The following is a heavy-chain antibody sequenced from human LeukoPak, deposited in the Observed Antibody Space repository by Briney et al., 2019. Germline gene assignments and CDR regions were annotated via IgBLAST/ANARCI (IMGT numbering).Heavy chain of an antibody. CDR3: AKDVYSSGWTDY. CDR2: ISGSGGST. V-gene: IGHV3-23*01. J-gene: IGHJ4*02. CDR1: GFTISNYA. Sequence: PGGSLRLSCVASGFTISNYAMSWVRQAPGKGLEWVSGISGSGGSTYYADSVKGRFTISRDNSKNTLYLQMNSLRVEDTAVYYCAKDVYSSGWTDYWGQGALVTVSS. D-gene: IGHD6-19*01.